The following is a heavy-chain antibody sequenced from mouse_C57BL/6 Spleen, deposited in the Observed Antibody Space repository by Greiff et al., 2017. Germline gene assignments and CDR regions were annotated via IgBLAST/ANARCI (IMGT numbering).Heavy chain of an antibody. V-gene: IGHV2-6*01. CDR1: GFSLTSYG. Sequence: QVQLKESGPGLVAPSQSLSITCTVSGFSLTSYGVDWVRQSPGKGLEWLGVIWGVGSTNYNSALKSRLSISKDNSKSHVFLKMNSLQTDDTAMYYCASGFNYAMDYWGQGTSVTVAS. CDR2: IWGVGST. CDR3: ASGFNYAMDY. J-gene: IGHJ4*01.